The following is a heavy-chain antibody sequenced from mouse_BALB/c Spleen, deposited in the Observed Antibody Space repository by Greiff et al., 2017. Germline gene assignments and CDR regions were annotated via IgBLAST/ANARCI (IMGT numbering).Heavy chain of an antibody. CDR3: ARDQLGRDYAMDY. J-gene: IGHJ4*01. CDR2: IWAGGST. CDR1: GFSLTSYG. Sequence: QVQLQQSGPGLVAPSQSLSITCTVSGFSLTSYGVHWVRQPPGKGLEWLGVIWAGGSTNYNSALMSRLSISKDNSKSQVFLKMNSLQTDDTAMYYCARDQLGRDYAMDYWGQGTSVTVSS. D-gene: IGHD4-1*02. V-gene: IGHV2-9*02.